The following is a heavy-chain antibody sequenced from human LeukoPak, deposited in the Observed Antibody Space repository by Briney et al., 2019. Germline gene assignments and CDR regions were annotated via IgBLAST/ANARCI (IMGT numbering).Heavy chain of an antibody. Sequence: GASVKVSCKVSGYTLTELSMHWVRQAPGKGLGWMGGFDPEDGETIYAQKFQGRVTMTEDTSTDTAYMELSSLRSEDTAVYYCATESGSYYKVAFDIWGQGTMVTVSS. V-gene: IGHV1-24*01. CDR2: FDPEDGET. D-gene: IGHD1-26*01. J-gene: IGHJ3*02. CDR3: ATESGSYYKVAFDI. CDR1: GYTLTELS.